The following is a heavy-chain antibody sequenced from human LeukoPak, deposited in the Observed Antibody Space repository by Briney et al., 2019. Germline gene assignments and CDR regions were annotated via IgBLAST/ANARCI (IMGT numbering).Heavy chain of an antibody. CDR1: GFTFGDYA. CDR3: TRVDTAMVYYYYYYMDV. V-gene: IGHV3-49*03. CDR2: IRSKAYGGTT. D-gene: IGHD5-18*01. Sequence: PGGSLRLSCTASGFTFGDYAMSWFRQAPGKGLEWVGFIRSKAYGGTTEYAASVKGRFTISRDDSKSIPYLQMNSLKTEDTAVYYCTRVDTAMVYYYYYYMDVWGKGTTVTVSS. J-gene: IGHJ6*03.